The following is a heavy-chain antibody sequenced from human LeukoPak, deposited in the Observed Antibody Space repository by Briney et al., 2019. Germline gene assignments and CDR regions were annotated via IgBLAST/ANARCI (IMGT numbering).Heavy chain of an antibody. J-gene: IGHJ4*02. V-gene: IGHV3-74*01. CDR2: IKSDGSIT. D-gene: IGHD2-2*01. CDR1: GFTFGSYW. CDR3: GGYCSSTSCPN. Sequence: GGSLRLSCAASGFTFGSYWMHWVRQAPGKGLVWVSRIKSDGSITNYADSVKGRFTISRDNAKNTLYLQMNSLTVEDTAVYYCGGYCSSTSCPNWGQGTLVAVSS.